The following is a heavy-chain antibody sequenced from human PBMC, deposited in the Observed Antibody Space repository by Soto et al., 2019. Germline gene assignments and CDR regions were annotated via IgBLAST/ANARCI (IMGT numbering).Heavy chain of an antibody. CDR1: GYTFTGYY. V-gene: IGHV1-2*04. Sequence: ASVKVSCKASGYTFTGYYMHWVRQAPGQGLEWMGWINPNSGGTNYAQKFQGWVTMTRDTSISTAYMELSRLRSDDTAVYYCARGNTYYYDSSGYFWEYFQHWGQGTLVTVSS. J-gene: IGHJ1*01. CDR3: ARGNTYYYDSSGYFWEYFQH. CDR2: INPNSGGT. D-gene: IGHD3-22*01.